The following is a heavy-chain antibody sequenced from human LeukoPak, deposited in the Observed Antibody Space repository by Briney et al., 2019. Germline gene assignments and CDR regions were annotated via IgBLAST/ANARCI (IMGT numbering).Heavy chain of an antibody. CDR2: ISSSSSTI. D-gene: IGHD5-12*01. CDR1: GFTFSSYS. V-gene: IGHV3-48*01. Sequence: GGSLRLSCAASGFTFSSYSMNWVRQAPGKGLEWVSYISSSSSTIYYADSVKGRFTISRDNAKSSLYLQMNSLRAEDTAVYYCARGGVDIVATIGEGDYFDYWGQGTLVTVSS. J-gene: IGHJ4*02. CDR3: ARGGVDIVATIGEGDYFDY.